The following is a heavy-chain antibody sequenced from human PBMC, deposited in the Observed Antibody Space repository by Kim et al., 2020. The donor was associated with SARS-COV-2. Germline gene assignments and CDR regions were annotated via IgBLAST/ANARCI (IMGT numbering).Heavy chain of an antibody. V-gene: IGHV3-23*01. J-gene: IGHJ4*02. Sequence: GGSLRLSCAASGFTFSSYAMSWVRQAPGEGLEWVSGISGSGGSTYYADSVKGRFTISRDNSKNTLYLQMNSLRAEDTAVYYCAKRGLPEYSVKYYFDYWGQGTLVTVSS. CDR1: GFTFSSYA. D-gene: IGHD5-12*01. CDR2: ISGSGGST. CDR3: AKRGLPEYSVKYYFDY.